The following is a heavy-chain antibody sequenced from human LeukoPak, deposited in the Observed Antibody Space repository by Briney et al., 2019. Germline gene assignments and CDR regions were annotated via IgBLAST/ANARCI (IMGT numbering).Heavy chain of an antibody. CDR2: MKGDGSVK. V-gene: IGHV3-7*01. D-gene: IGHD2-15*01. CDR1: GFTFSIYW. CDR3: ARWDAYCSGGRCYSGDFAFDI. Sequence: GGSLRLSCAASGFTFSIYWMSWVRQAPGKGLEWVASMKGDGSVKHFLDSVEGRFTISRDNAKNSLYLQMNSLRAEDTAVYYCARWDAYCSGGRCYSGDFAFDIWGQGTMVTVSS. J-gene: IGHJ3*02.